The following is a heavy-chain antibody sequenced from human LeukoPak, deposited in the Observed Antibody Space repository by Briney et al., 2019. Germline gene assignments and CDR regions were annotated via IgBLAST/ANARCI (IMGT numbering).Heavy chain of an antibody. V-gene: IGHV3-11*04. J-gene: IGHJ4*02. CDR2: ISSSGSTI. CDR3: VSRPPFRYYYDSSGYYGLDY. CDR1: GFTFSDYY. D-gene: IGHD3-22*01. Sequence: PGGSLRLSCAASGFTFSDYYMSWIRQAPGKGLEWVSYISSSGSTIYYADSVKGRFTISRDNAKNSLYVQMNSLRAEDTAVYYCVSRPPFRYYYDSSGYYGLDYWGQGTLVTVSS.